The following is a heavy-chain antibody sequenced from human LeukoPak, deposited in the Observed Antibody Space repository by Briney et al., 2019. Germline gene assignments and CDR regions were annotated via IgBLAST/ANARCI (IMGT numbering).Heavy chain of an antibody. CDR2: ISVSGAST. CDR3: AKAGPYSGSDHGDAFDI. Sequence: PGGSLRLSCAASGFTFSTYAMSWVRQAPGKGLEWVSGISVSGASTFYADSVKGRFTISRDNSKNTLYLQMNSLRAEDTAVYYCAKAGPYSGSDHGDAFDIWGQGTMVTVSS. CDR1: GFTFSTYA. D-gene: IGHD1-26*01. V-gene: IGHV3-23*01. J-gene: IGHJ3*02.